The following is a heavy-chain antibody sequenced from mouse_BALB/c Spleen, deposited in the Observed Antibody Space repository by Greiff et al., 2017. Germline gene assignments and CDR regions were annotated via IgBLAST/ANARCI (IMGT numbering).Heavy chain of an antibody. Sequence: EVHLVESGPGLVKPSQSLSLTCSVTGYSITSGYYWNWIRQFPGNKLEWMGYISYDGSNNYNPSLKNRISITRDTSKNQFFLKLNSVTTEDTATYYCAYDYDPAWFAYWGQGTLVTVSA. CDR1: GYSITSGYY. J-gene: IGHJ3*01. V-gene: IGHV3-6*02. D-gene: IGHD2-4*01. CDR2: ISYDGSN. CDR3: AYDYDPAWFAY.